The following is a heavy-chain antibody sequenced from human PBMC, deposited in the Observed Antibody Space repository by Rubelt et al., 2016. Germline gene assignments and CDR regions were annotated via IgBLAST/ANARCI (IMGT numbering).Heavy chain of an antibody. CDR2: INAGNGNT. V-gene: IGHV1-3*01. Sequence: QVQLVQSGAEVKKPGASVKVSCKASGYTFTSYYMHWVRQAPGQGLEWMGWINAGNGNTKYSQKFQGRVTITRDTSASTAYMELSSLRSEDTAVYYCARAEYDILTVRRWGQGTLVTVSS. D-gene: IGHD3-9*01. J-gene: IGHJ4*02. CDR3: ARAEYDILTVRR. CDR1: GYTFTSYY.